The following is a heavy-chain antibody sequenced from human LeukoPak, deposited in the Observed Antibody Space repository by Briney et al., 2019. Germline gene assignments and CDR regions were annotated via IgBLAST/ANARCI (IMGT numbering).Heavy chain of an antibody. V-gene: IGHV1-69*06. CDR3: ARPKMAVVTPLDY. CDR1: GGTFSSYA. CDR2: IIPIFGTA. J-gene: IGHJ4*02. D-gene: IGHD4-23*01. Sequence: SVKVSCKASGGTFSSYAISWVRQAPGQGLEWMGGIIPIFGTANYAQKFQGRVTITADKSTSTAYMELSSLRSEDTAVYYCARPKMAVVTPLDYWGQGTLVTVSS.